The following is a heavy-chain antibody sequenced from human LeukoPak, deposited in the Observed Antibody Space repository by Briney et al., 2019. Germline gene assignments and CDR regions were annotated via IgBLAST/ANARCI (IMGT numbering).Heavy chain of an antibody. V-gene: IGHV3-33*01. J-gene: IGHJ3*02. D-gene: IGHD4-23*01. Sequence: PGGSLRLSCAASGFTFSSYGMHWVRQAPGKGLEWVAVIWYDGSNKYYADSVKGRFTISRDNSKNTLYLQMNSLRAEDTAVYYCARSTRTVAATGAFDIWGQGTMVTVSS. CDR3: ARSTRTVAATGAFDI. CDR1: GFTFSSYG. CDR2: IWYDGSNK.